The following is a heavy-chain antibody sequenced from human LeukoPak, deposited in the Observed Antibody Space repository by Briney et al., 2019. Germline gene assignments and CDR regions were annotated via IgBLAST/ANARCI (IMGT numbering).Heavy chain of an antibody. Sequence: GGSLRLSCAASGFTFSLYSMNWVRQAPGRGLEWVSSTSSSGRDIYYADSVKGRFTISRDNAKNSLSLQMTNLRVEDTAVYYCARSKPGAESSGYSLFHYYYHAMDVWGQGTTVIVSS. D-gene: IGHD3-22*01. CDR3: ARSKPGAESSGYSLFHYYYHAMDV. V-gene: IGHV3-21*01. J-gene: IGHJ6*02. CDR1: GFTFSLYS. CDR2: TSSSGRDI.